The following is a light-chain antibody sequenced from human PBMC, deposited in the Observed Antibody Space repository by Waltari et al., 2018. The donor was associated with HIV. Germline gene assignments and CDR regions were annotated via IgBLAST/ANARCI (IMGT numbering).Light chain of an antibody. CDR3: QQYYSTPIT. CDR1: HSVLYTSNSNNY. CDR2: WAS. J-gene: IGKJ5*01. V-gene: IGKV4-1*01. Sequence: ESLMTQSPDSLAVSLGATATINCKSSHSVLYTSNSNNYLAWYQQKPGQAPRLLIYWASSRESGVPDRFSGSGSGTEFTLTISSLQAEDVAVYYCQQYYSTPITFGQGTRLEIK.